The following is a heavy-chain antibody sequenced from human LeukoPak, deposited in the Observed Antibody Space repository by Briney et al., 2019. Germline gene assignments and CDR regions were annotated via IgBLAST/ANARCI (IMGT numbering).Heavy chain of an antibody. CDR1: GFTFSSYS. CDR2: ISSSSSNI. CDR3: ANPHSNHDPY. V-gene: IGHV3-21*04. J-gene: IGHJ4*02. Sequence: PGGSLRLSCVASGFTFSSYSMNWVRQAPGKGLEWVSSISSSSSNIYYADSVKGRFTISRDNSKNTLYLQMNSLRAEDTAVYYCANPHSNHDPYWGQGTLVTVSS. D-gene: IGHD4-11*01.